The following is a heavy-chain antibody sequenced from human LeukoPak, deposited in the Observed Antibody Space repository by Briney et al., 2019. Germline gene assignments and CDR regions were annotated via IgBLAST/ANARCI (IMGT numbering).Heavy chain of an antibody. V-gene: IGHV4-59*01. J-gene: IGHJ1*01. CDR3: ASGSYSSSCAVPEYYRH. D-gene: IGHD6-13*01. CDR1: GGSISSYY. Sequence: SETLSLTCTVSGGSISSYYWTWIRQAPGNGLEWIGYIYYTGSTNYNPSLKSRVTVSVDTSKSQFSLKLTSVTAADTALYYCASGSYSSSCAVPEYYRHWGQGTLVTVSS. CDR2: IYYTGST.